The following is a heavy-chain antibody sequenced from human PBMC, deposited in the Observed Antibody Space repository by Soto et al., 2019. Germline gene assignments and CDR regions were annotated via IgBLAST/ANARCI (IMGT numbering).Heavy chain of an antibody. CDR3: ARHVPAAGYDYGMDV. J-gene: IGHJ6*02. D-gene: IGHD2-2*01. CDR2: IIPIFGTA. V-gene: IGHV1-69*05. CDR1: GGTFSSYA. Sequence: QVQLVQSGAEVKKPGSSVKVSCKASGGTFSSYAISWVRQAPGQGLEWMGGIIPIFGTANYAQKFQGRVTXTXXXSXSTAYMELSSLRSEDTAVYYCARHVPAAGYDYGMDVWGQGTTVTVSS.